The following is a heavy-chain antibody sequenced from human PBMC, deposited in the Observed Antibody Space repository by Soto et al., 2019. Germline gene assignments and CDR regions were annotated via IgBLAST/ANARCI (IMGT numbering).Heavy chain of an antibody. CDR3: ARDPHYDFWSGSPKYYFDY. CDR2: IWYDGSNK. J-gene: IGHJ4*02. Sequence: GGSLRLSCAASGFTFSSYGMHWVRQAPGKGLEWVAVIWYDGSNKYYADSVKGRFTISRDNSKNTLYLQMNSLRAEDTAVYYCARDPHYDFWSGSPKYYFDYWGQGTLVTVSS. V-gene: IGHV3-33*01. CDR1: GFTFSSYG. D-gene: IGHD3-3*01.